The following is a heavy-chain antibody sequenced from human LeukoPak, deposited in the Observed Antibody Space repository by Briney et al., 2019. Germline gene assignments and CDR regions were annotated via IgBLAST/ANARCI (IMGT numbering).Heavy chain of an antibody. J-gene: IGHJ4*02. CDR2: ISLSGSST. Sequence: GGSLRLSCAASVFTFSDYFMSWIRQAPGQGLEWVSYISLSGSSTYYADSVKGRFTISRDNAKNSLYLQMNCLRADDTAVYYCARGFLEGIDYWGQGTLVTVPS. D-gene: IGHD3-3*01. V-gene: IGHV3-11*01. CDR1: VFTFSDYF. CDR3: ARGFLEGIDY.